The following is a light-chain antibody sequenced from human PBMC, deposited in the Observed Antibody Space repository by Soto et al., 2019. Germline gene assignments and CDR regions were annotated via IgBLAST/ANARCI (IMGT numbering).Light chain of an antibody. V-gene: IGLV1-40*01. J-gene: IGLJ3*02. Sequence: QSVLTQPPSVSGAPGQRVTISCTGNSSNLGAGYDVHGYQQLPGAAPKLVIFGNRNRPPVVPERFSGSKSGTSASLAITGVQAEDEADYYCQAYDYSLTASVFGGGTKVTVL. CDR3: QAYDYSLTASV. CDR2: GNR. CDR1: SSNLGAGYD.